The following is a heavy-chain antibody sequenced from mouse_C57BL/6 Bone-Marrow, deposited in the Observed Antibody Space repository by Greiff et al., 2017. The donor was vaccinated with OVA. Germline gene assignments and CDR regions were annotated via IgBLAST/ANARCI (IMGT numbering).Heavy chain of an antibody. CDR3: ARGPTTVVAHWYFDV. CDR1: GYSITSGYD. CDR2: ISYSGST. J-gene: IGHJ1*03. Sequence: VQLKESGPGMVKPSQSLSLTCTVTGYSITSGYDWHWIRHFPGNKLEWMGYISYSGSTNYNPSLKSRISITHDTSKNHFFLKLNSVTTEDTATYYCARGPTTVVAHWYFDVWGTGTTVTVSS. V-gene: IGHV3-1*01. D-gene: IGHD1-1*01.